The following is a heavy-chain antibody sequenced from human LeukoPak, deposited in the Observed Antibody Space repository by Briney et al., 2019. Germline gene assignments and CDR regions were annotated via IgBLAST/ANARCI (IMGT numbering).Heavy chain of an antibody. Sequence: ASVKVSCKASGYTFTSYYMHWVRQAPGQGLEWMGIINPSGGSTSYAQKFQGRVTMTRDTSISTAYMELSRLRSEDTAVYYCARVDADASTETTNYFDYWGQGPLVTVSS. CDR1: GYTFTSYY. CDR3: ARVDADASTETTNYFDY. CDR2: INPSGGST. J-gene: IGHJ4*02. D-gene: IGHD4-17*01. V-gene: IGHV1-46*01.